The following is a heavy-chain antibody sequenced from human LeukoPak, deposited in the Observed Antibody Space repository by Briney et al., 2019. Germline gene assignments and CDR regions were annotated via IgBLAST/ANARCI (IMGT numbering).Heavy chain of an antibody. Sequence: GGSLRLSCAASGFIFNKYPVTWIRRAPGKGLEWVAVISYDGSNKYYADSVKGRFTISRDNSKNTLYLQMNSLRAEDTAVYYCAKSGGLLWFGELYFDYWGQGTLVTVSS. CDR2: ISYDGSNK. D-gene: IGHD3-10*01. V-gene: IGHV3-30*18. CDR1: GFIFNKYP. CDR3: AKSGGLLWFGELYFDY. J-gene: IGHJ4*02.